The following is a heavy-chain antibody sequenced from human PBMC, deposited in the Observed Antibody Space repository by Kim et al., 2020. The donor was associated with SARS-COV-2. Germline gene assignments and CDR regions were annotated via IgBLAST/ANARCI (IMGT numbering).Heavy chain of an antibody. D-gene: IGHD5-18*01. J-gene: IGHJ4*02. CDR3: ARRGGDSYGYELDY. V-gene: IGHV5-51*01. Sequence: SPSFQGQVTISADKSMSTAYLQWSSLKASDTAMYYCARRGGDSYGYELDYWGQGTLVTVSS.